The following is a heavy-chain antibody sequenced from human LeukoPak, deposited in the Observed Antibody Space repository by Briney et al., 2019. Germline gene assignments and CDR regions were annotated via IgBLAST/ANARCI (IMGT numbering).Heavy chain of an antibody. J-gene: IGHJ5*01. CDR3: ASHSGSYFDRNNWFDS. V-gene: IGHV3-74*01. CDR2: VNGDGSRT. D-gene: IGHD1-26*01. Sequence: PGGSLRLSCAASGFSFSSYLMYWVRQGPGKGLVWVSRVNGDGSRTDYADSVKGRFTISRDNAKNTLCLQMNSLRAEDTAVYYCASHSGSYFDRNNWFDSRGQGTLVTVSS. CDR1: GFSFSSYL.